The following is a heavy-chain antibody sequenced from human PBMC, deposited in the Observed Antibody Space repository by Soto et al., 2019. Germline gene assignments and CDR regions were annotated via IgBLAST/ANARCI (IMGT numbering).Heavy chain of an antibody. D-gene: IGHD6-6*01. CDR1: GFTFTSSA. CDR2: IVVGSGNT. CDR3: AADHYGVAARLQLDY. J-gene: IGHJ4*02. V-gene: IGHV1-58*01. Sequence: SVKVSCKASGFTFTSSAVQWVRQARGQRLEWIGWIVVGSGNTNYAQKFQERVTITRDMSTSTAYMELSSLRSEDTAVYYCAADHYGVAARLQLDYWGQGTLVTSPQ.